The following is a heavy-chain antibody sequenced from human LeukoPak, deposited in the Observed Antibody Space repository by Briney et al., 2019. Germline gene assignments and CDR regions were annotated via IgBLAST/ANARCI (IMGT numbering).Heavy chain of an antibody. CDR2: ISSSSSYI. J-gene: IGHJ3*01. CDR1: GFTFSSYS. D-gene: IGHD4-17*01. CDR3: AKVLYGDFDAFDV. Sequence: GGSLRLSCAASGFTFSSYSMNWVRQAPGKGLEWVSSISSSSSYIYYADSVKGRFTISRDNSKNTLYLQMNSLRAEDTAVYYCAKVLYGDFDAFDVWGQGTRVTVSS. V-gene: IGHV3-21*04.